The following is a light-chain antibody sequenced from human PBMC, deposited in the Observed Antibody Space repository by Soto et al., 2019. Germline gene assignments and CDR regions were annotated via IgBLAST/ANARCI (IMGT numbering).Light chain of an antibody. CDR2: GAF. V-gene: IGKV3D-20*02. CDR1: PYITGSY. J-gene: IGKJ1*01. CDR3: QQRSNWPKWT. Sequence: IVCTRSPGPVSLSPGDRATLSCLAVPYITGSYLAWYQQKPGQAHRLLIYGAFNRATGIPDRFHGGGSGTDFTLTIRSLETEDLAVYYCQQRSNWPKWTFGQGTKVEIK.